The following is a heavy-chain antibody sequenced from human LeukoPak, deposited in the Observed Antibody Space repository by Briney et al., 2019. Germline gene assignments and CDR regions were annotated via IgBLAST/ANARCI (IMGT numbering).Heavy chain of an antibody. J-gene: IGHJ6*02. V-gene: IGHV1-18*01. Sequence: ASVKVSCKASGYTFTSYGISWVRQAPGQGLEWMGWISAYNGNTNYAQKLRGRVTMTTDTSTSTAYMELRSLRSEDTAVYYCARDPRPYCGGDCYSDYYGMDVWGQGTTVTVSS. CDR3: ARDPRPYCGGDCYSDYYGMDV. CDR1: GYTFTSYG. CDR2: ISAYNGNT. D-gene: IGHD2-21*02.